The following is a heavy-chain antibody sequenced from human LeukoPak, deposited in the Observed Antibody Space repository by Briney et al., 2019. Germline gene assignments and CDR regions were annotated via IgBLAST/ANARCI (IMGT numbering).Heavy chain of an antibody. CDR1: GGSISSSSYY. CDR3: ARGRLGAWGIAAATNWFDP. Sequence: SETLSLTCTVSGGSISSSSYYWGWIRQPPGKGLEWIGSIYYSGSTYYNPSLKSRVTISVDTSKNQFSLKLSSVTAADTAVYYCARGRLGAWGIAAATNWFDPWGQGTLVTVSS. V-gene: IGHV4-39*07. CDR2: IYYSGST. J-gene: IGHJ5*02. D-gene: IGHD6-13*01.